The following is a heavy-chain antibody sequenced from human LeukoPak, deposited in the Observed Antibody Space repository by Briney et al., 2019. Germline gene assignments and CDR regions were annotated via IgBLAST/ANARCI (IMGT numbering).Heavy chain of an antibody. D-gene: IGHD3-10*01. V-gene: IGHV4-61*01. J-gene: IGHJ4*02. Sequence: SSETLSLTCTVSGGSVSSGSYYWSWIRQPPGKGLEWIGYIYYTGSTNYNPSLKSRVTISVDTSKNQFSLKLSSVTAADTAVYYCARRSNYYGSGSYSDYWGQGTLVTVSS. CDR2: IYYTGST. CDR3: ARRSNYYGSGSYSDY. CDR1: GGSVSSGSYY.